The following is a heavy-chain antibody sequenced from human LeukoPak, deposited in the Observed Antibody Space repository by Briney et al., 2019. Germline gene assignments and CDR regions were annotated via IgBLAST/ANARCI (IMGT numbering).Heavy chain of an antibody. Sequence: PSETLSLTCAVYGGSFSGYYWSWIRQPPGKGLEWIGEINHSGSTNYNPYLKGRVTISVDTSKNQFSLKLSSVTAADTAVYYCARGLGSGRDYWGQGTLVTVSS. D-gene: IGHD3-10*01. J-gene: IGHJ4*02. V-gene: IGHV4-34*01. CDR3: ARGLGSGRDY. CDR2: INHSGST. CDR1: GGSFSGYY.